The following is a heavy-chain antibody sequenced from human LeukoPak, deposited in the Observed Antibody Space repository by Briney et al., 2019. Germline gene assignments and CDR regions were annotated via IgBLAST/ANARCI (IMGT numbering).Heavy chain of an antibody. J-gene: IGHJ4*02. Sequence: PGGSLRLSCAASGFTFSSYGMHWVRQAPGKGLEWVAVISYDGSNKYYADSVKGRFTISRDNSKNTLYLQMNSLRAEDTAVYYCARVAVGEYYFDYWGQGTLVTVSS. D-gene: IGHD6-19*01. V-gene: IGHV3-30*03. CDR2: ISYDGSNK. CDR1: GFTFSSYG. CDR3: ARVAVGEYYFDY.